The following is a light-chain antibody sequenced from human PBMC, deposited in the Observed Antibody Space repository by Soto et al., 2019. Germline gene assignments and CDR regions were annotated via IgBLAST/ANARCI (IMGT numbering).Light chain of an antibody. CDR1: QSVSSK. Sequence: EIVMTPSPATLSVSPGERATLSCMASQSVSSKLAWYQQKPGQAPRLLIYGASTRATGIPVRFSGSGSGTDFTLTISSLEPEDFAIYYCQQRSNWPITFGQGTRLEI. CDR3: QQRSNWPIT. J-gene: IGKJ5*01. V-gene: IGKV3-11*01. CDR2: GAS.